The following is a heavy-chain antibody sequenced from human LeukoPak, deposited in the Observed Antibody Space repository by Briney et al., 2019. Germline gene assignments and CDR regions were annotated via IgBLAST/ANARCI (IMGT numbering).Heavy chain of an antibody. CDR1: GASISSYY. Sequence: PSETLSLTCAVSGASISSYYWSWIRQPPGKGLEWIGYIYYSGSTNYNPSLKSRVTISVDTSKNQFSLKLSSVTAADTAVYYCARSPLVKWERTPPHWFDPWGQGTLVTVSS. CDR2: IYYSGST. J-gene: IGHJ5*02. V-gene: IGHV4-59*08. CDR3: ARSPLVKWERTPPHWFDP. D-gene: IGHD1-26*01.